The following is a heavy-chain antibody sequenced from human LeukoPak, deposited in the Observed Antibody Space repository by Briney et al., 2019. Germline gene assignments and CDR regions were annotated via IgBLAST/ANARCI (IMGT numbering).Heavy chain of an antibody. V-gene: IGHV4-39*07. CDR2: IYYSVTT. CDR3: ARRIRYFDWLLPKNAFDI. J-gene: IGHJ3*02. D-gene: IGHD3-9*01. Sequence: NASETLSLTCTVSGGSISSSDYYWGWIRQPPGKGLEWIGSIYYSVTTYYNPSLKSRVTISVDKSKNQFSLKLSSVTAADTAVYYCARRIRYFDWLLPKNAFDIWGQGTMVTVSS. CDR1: GGSISSSDYY.